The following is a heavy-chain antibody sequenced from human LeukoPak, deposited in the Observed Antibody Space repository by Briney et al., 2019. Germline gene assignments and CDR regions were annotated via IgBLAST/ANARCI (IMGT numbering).Heavy chain of an antibody. D-gene: IGHD3-22*01. V-gene: IGHV4-34*01. CDR2: IYHSGNT. CDR1: GGSFSGYY. Sequence: PSETLSLTCAVYGGSFSGYYWSWIRQPPGKGLEWIGSIYHSGNTYYNPSLKSRVTISVDTSKNQFSLKLSSVTAADTAVYYCARDSPPGYYDSSGYYSNDDYWGQGTLVTVSS. CDR3: ARDSPPGYYDSSGYYSNDDY. J-gene: IGHJ4*02.